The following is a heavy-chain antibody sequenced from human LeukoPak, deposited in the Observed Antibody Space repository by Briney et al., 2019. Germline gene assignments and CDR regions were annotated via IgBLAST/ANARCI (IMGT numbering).Heavy chain of an antibody. CDR3: ARDQGPNWNYADV. Sequence: ASVKVSCKASGGTFSSYAISWVRQAPGQGLEWMGRIIPILGIANYAQKFQGRVTITADKSTSTAYMELSSLRSEDTAVYYCARDQGPNWNYADVWGQGTTVTVSS. V-gene: IGHV1-69*04. CDR1: GGTFSSYA. CDR2: IIPILGIA. J-gene: IGHJ6*02. D-gene: IGHD1-7*01.